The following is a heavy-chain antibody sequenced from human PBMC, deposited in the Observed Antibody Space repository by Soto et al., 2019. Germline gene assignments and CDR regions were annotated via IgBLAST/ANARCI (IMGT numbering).Heavy chain of an antibody. J-gene: IGHJ4*02. Sequence: GASVKVSCKASGYTFTGYYMHWVRQAPGQGLEWMGWINPNSGGTNYAQKFQGWVTMTRDTSISTAYMELSRLRSDDTAVYYCARAYCTNGVCYNFDYWGQGTLVTVSS. CDR1: GYTFTGYY. V-gene: IGHV1-2*04. CDR3: ARAYCTNGVCYNFDY. D-gene: IGHD2-8*01. CDR2: INPNSGGT.